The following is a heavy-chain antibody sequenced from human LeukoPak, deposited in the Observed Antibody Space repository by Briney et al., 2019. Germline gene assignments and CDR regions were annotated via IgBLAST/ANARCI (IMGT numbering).Heavy chain of an antibody. D-gene: IGHD5-12*01. CDR2: TNPNSGGT. J-gene: IGHJ6*02. CDR1: GYTLTGYY. V-gene: IGHV1-2*02. CDR3: ARVPSGYVYYGMDV. Sequence: VASVKVSCKASGYTLTGYYMHWVRQAPGQGLEWMGWTNPNSGGTNYAQKFQGRVTMTRDTSISTAYMELSRLRSDDTAVYYCARVPSGYVYYGMDVWGQGTTVTVSS.